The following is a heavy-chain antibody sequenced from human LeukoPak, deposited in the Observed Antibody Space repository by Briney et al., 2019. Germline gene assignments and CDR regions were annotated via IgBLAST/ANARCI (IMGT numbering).Heavy chain of an antibody. Sequence: SETLSLTCTVSGGSISSSSYYWGWIRQPPGKGLEWSGSIYYSGSTYYKPSLKSRVTISVDTSKNQFSLKLSSVTAADTAVYYCASQGVIAVAGLPFDYWGQGTLVTVSS. J-gene: IGHJ4*02. V-gene: IGHV4-39*01. CDR3: ASQGVIAVAGLPFDY. CDR1: GGSISSSSYY. D-gene: IGHD6-19*01. CDR2: IYYSGST.